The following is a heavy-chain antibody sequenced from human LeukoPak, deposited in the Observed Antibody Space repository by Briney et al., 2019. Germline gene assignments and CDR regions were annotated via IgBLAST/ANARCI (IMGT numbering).Heavy chain of an antibody. CDR3: ARSDIVVVPAAIGDYYYYYMDV. Sequence: GSSVKVSCKASGGTFSSYAISWVRQAPGQGLEWMGRIIPIFGTANYAQKFQGRVTITTDESTSTAYVELSSLRSEDTAVYYCARSDIVVVPAAIGDYYYYYMDVWGKGTTVTVSS. V-gene: IGHV1-69*05. D-gene: IGHD2-2*02. CDR2: IIPIFGTA. CDR1: GGTFSSYA. J-gene: IGHJ6*03.